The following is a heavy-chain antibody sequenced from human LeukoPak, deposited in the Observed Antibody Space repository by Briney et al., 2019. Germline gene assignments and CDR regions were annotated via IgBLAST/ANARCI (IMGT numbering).Heavy chain of an antibody. V-gene: IGHV1-8*01. CDR3: ARGKRGLERRSYYYYYMDV. J-gene: IGHJ6*03. D-gene: IGHD1-1*01. CDR1: GYTFTSYD. Sequence: ASVKVSCKASGYTFTSYDINWVRQATGQGLEWMGWMNPNSGNTGYAQKFQGRVTMTRNTSISTAYMELSSLRSEDTAVYYCARGKRGLERRSYYYYYMDVWGKGTTVTISS. CDR2: MNPNSGNT.